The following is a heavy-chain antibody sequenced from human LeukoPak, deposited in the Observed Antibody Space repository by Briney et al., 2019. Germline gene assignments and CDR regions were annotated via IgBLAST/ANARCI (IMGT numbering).Heavy chain of an antibody. CDR2: ISTSSSTI. V-gene: IGHV3-48*02. J-gene: IGHJ4*02. CDR1: GFTFSSYS. CDR3: ARDAAPSEYGDLYYFDY. D-gene: IGHD4-17*01. Sequence: GGSLRLSCAASGFTFSSYSMNWVRQAPGKGLEWVSYISTSSSTIYYADSVKGRFTISRDNAKNSLYLQMNRLRDEDTAVYYCARDAAPSEYGDLYYFDYWGQGTLVTVSA.